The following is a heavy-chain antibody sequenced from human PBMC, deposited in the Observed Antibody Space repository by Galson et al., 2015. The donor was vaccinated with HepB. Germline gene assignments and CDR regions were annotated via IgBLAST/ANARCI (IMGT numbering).Heavy chain of an antibody. J-gene: IGHJ5*02. CDR2: ISYDGSNK. CDR1: GFTFSSYA. V-gene: IGHV3-30-3*01. CDR3: ARGTRSGWYGSGLDP. Sequence: SLRLSCAASGFTFSSYAMHWVRQAPGKGLEWVAVISYDGSNKYYADSVKGRFTISRDNSKNTLYLQMNSLRAEDTAVYYCARGTRSGWYGSGLDPWGQGTLVTVSS. D-gene: IGHD6-19*01.